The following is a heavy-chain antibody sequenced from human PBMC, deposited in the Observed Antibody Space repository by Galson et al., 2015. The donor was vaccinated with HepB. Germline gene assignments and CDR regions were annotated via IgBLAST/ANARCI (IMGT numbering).Heavy chain of an antibody. CDR1: GGTFKNQV. CDR3: ARLGGVHYYHGLDV. Sequence: SVKVSCKASGGTFKNQVISWVRQAPGQGLEWMGGIIPILRTAEYAQKFQGRVTFIAHESTSTVDMELGSLRFEDTAVYYCARLGGVHYYHGLDVWGQGTTVTVSS. D-gene: IGHD3-16*01. J-gene: IGHJ6*02. CDR2: IIPILRTA. V-gene: IGHV1-69*13.